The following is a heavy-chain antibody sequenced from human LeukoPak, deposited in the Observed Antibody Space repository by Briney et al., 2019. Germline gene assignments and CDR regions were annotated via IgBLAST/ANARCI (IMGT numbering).Heavy chain of an antibody. CDR3: ARHPTYSYGIFDY. CDR2: IYYSGST. Sequence: SQTLPLTCTVSGGSISSGDYYWSWIRQPPGKGLEWIGYIYYSGSTYYNPSLKSRVTISVDTSKNQFSLKLSSVTAADMAVYYCARHPTYSYGIFDYWGQGTLVTVSS. J-gene: IGHJ4*02. V-gene: IGHV4-30-4*08. CDR1: GGSISSGDYY. D-gene: IGHD5-18*01.